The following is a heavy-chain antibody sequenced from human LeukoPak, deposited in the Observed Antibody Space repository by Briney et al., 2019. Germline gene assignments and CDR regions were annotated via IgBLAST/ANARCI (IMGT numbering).Heavy chain of an antibody. D-gene: IGHD6-19*01. J-gene: IGHJ4*02. CDR2: INPNSGGT. Sequence: ASVKVSCKASGYTFTGYYMHWVRQAPGQGLEWMGWINPNSGGTNYAQKFQGRVTMTRDTSISTAYMELSRLRSDDTAVYYCARDALAGYSSGWYFDYWGQGTLATVSS. CDR1: GYTFTGYY. V-gene: IGHV1-2*02. CDR3: ARDALAGYSSGWYFDY.